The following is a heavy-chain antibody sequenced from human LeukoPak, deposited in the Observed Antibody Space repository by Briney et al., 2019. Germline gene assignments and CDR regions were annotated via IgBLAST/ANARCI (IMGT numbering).Heavy chain of an antibody. CDR3: AKTMGALDHNY. CDR2: ISSSGGST. J-gene: IGHJ4*02. CDR1: GFTFSGYG. D-gene: IGHD1-26*01. Sequence: QAGGSLRLSCAASGFTFSGYGMTWVRQAPGKGLEWVSGISSSGGSTYYADSVKGRFTISRDNFKNTVFLQMSSLSAEDTAVYYCAKTMGALDHNYWGQGTLVTVSS. V-gene: IGHV3-23*01.